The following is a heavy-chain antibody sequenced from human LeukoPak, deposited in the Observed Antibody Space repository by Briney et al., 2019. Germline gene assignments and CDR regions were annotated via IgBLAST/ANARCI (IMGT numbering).Heavy chain of an antibody. CDR1: GFTFTSSA. CDR3: AAADNYYDSSGYPLYAFDI. D-gene: IGHD3-22*01. Sequence: SVKVSCKASGFTFTSSAMQWVRQARGQRLGWIGWIVVGSGNTNYAQKFQERVTITRDMSTSTAYMELSSLRSEDTAVYYCAAADNYYDSSGYPLYAFDIWGQGTMVTVSS. J-gene: IGHJ3*02. V-gene: IGHV1-58*02. CDR2: IVVGSGNT.